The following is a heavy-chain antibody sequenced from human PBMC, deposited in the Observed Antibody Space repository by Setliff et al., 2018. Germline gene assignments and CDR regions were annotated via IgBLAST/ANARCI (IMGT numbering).Heavy chain of an antibody. J-gene: IGHJ4*02. V-gene: IGHV4-39*07. CDR3: ARDFDSSGNFDY. D-gene: IGHD3-22*01. Sequence: SETLSLTCTVSGGSISSSSYYWGWIRQPPGKGLEWIGSIYYSGSTYYNPSLKSRVTISIDTSKNQFSLKLSSVTAADTAVYYCARDFDSSGNFDYWGQGTLVTVSS. CDR2: IYYSGST. CDR1: GGSISSSSYY.